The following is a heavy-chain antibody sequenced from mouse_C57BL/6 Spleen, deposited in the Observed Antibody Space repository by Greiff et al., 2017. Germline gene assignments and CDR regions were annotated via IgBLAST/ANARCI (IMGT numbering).Heavy chain of an antibody. J-gene: IGHJ4*01. CDR2: IDPSDSYT. CDR1: GYTFTSYW. CDR3: ARWSVGAMDY. V-gene: IGHV1-69*01. Sequence: QVQLQQPGAELVMPGASVKLSCKASGYTFTSYWMHWVKQRPGQGLEWIGEIDPSDSYTNYNQKFKGKSTLTVDKSSSPAYMQLSSLTSEDSAVYYCARWSVGAMDYWGRGTSVTVSS.